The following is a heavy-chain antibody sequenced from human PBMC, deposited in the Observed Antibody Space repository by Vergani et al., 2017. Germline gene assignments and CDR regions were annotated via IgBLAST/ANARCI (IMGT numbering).Heavy chain of an antibody. D-gene: IGHD6-13*01. CDR3: ARPRGIAAAVDY. CDR2: ISGSSSYV. Sequence: EVQLVESGGGLVKPGGSLRLSCAASGFSFSSYSMNWVRQAPGKGLEWVASISGSSSYVFYRDSVEGRFTITRDNAKKPVYLQMNSLRAEDTAMYYCARPRGIAAAVDYWGQGTLVTVSS. CDR1: GFSFSSYS. V-gene: IGHV3-21*02. J-gene: IGHJ4*02.